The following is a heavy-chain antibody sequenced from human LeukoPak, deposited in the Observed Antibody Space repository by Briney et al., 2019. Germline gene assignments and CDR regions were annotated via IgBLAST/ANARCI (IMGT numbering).Heavy chain of an antibody. J-gene: IGHJ5*02. Sequence: PSETLSLTCTVSGGSINTVSYYWVWIRQAPEKGLEWIGSIYYSGSTYYNPSLKSRVTISVDASKNQFSLKLSSVTAADTAVYYCARLSVRKAYDFWSGSDDPWGQGTLVTVSS. CDR3: ARLSVRKAYDFWSGSDDP. CDR1: GGSINTVSYY. V-gene: IGHV4-39*01. CDR2: IYYSGST. D-gene: IGHD3-3*01.